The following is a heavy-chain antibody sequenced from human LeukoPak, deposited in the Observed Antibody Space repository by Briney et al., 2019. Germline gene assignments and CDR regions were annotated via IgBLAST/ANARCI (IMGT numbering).Heavy chain of an antibody. Sequence: NPGGSLRLSCAASGFTFTRFNMNWVRQAPGKGLELVSSITTSGTYIYYADSVKGRFTISRDNAKNSLYLQMNSLRAEDTAVYYRARPFYYDTNGGEGMDVWGQGTTVTVSS. CDR3: ARPFYYDTNGGEGMDV. V-gene: IGHV3-21*04. D-gene: IGHD3-22*01. CDR1: GFTFTRFN. J-gene: IGHJ6*02. CDR2: ITTSGTYI.